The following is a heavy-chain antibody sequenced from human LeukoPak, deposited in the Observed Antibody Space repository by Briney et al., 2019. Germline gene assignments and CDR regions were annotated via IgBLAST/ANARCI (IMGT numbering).Heavy chain of an antibody. CDR3: ARVLVGYTSRDAFDI. Sequence: PSETLSLTCTVSGDSISSSSSYWGWIRQPPGKGLEWIGSIYYSGSTYYNPSLKSRVTISVDTSKNQFSLKLSSVTAADTAVYYCARVLVGYTSRDAFDIWGQGTMVTVSS. D-gene: IGHD2-8*02. CDR1: GDSISSSSSY. CDR2: IYYSGST. V-gene: IGHV4-39*07. J-gene: IGHJ3*02.